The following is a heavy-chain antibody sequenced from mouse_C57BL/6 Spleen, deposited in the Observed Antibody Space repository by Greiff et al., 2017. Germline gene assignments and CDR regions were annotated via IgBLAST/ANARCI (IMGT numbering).Heavy chain of an antibody. V-gene: IGHV5-17*01. CDR3: ARRGYAMDY. Sequence: EVQLVESGGGLVKPGGSLKLSCAASGFTFSDYGMHWVRQAPAKRLEWVAYISSGSSTIYYADTVKGRFTISRDNAKNTLFLQRTSLRSDETAMYYCARRGYAMDYWGQGTSVTVSS. CDR2: ISSGSSTI. CDR1: GFTFSDYG. J-gene: IGHJ4*01.